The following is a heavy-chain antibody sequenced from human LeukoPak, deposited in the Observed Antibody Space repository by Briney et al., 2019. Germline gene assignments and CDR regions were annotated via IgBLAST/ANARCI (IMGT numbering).Heavy chain of an antibody. Sequence: GESLKISCKGSGYSFSNYWIGWVRQMPGKGLEWMGIIYPGVSDTRYSPSFQGQVTISADKSISTAYLHWSSLTASDTAMYYCARGPDSARFDYWGQGTLVTVSS. CDR2: IYPGVSDT. V-gene: IGHV5-51*01. CDR3: ARGPDSARFDY. J-gene: IGHJ4*02. CDR1: GYSFSNYW.